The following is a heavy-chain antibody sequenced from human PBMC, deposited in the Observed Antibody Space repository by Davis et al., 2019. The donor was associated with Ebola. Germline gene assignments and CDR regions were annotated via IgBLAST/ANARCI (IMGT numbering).Heavy chain of an antibody. D-gene: IGHD3-10*01. CDR2: LSAHNGNT. Sequence: ASVKVSCKASGYTFTGHYMHWVRQAPGQGLEWMGWLSAHNGNTNYAQKFQDRLTMTTDTSTSTAYMELRSLTSGDTAVYYCARDLIFFYGSGSYYNHWGQGTLVTVSS. CDR3: ARDLIFFYGSGSYYNH. V-gene: IGHV1-18*04. J-gene: IGHJ4*01. CDR1: GYTFTGHY.